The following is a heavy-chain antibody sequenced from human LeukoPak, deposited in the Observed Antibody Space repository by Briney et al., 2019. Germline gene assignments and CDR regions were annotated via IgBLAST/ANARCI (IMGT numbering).Heavy chain of an antibody. CDR2: INTNTGNP. Sequence: GASVKVFCKASGYTFTSYAMNWVRQAPGQGLEWMGWINTNTGNPTYAQGFTGRFVFSLDTSVSTAYLQISSLKAEDTAVYYCARDSETLYYYDSRAYFDYWGQGTLVTVSS. V-gene: IGHV7-4-1*02. CDR1: GYTFTSYA. CDR3: ARDSETLYYYDSRAYFDY. D-gene: IGHD3-22*01. J-gene: IGHJ4*02.